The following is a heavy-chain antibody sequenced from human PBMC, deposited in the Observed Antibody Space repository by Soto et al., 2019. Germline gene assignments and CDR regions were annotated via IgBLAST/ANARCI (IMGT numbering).Heavy chain of an antibody. CDR2: INPTGSMT. CDR1: GYSFITSYY. J-gene: IGHJ3*02. Sequence: ASVKVSCKASGYSFITSYYMRWVRQAPGQGLEWMGIINPTGSMTKYSQRFQGTLTMTRDTSTSTDYMELTTLTSEDTAVYFCARDTGYDHDAFDIWGQGTMVTVSS. D-gene: IGHD5-12*01. CDR3: ARDTGYDHDAFDI. V-gene: IGHV1-46*01.